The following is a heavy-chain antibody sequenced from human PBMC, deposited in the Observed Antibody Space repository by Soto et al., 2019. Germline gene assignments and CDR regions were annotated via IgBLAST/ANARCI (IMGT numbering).Heavy chain of an antibody. CDR1: GGTFSTNT. J-gene: IGHJ4*02. CDR3: ARQFDSDSSGYFYAY. Sequence: QVQLVQSGAEVKKPGSSVKVSCKASGGTFSTNTFSWVRQAPGQGLEWMGGIIPIFATANYAQKFQGRLSITADESTSTIDMALSSLRSEDTAVYYCARQFDSDSSGYFYAYWGQGTLVTVSS. V-gene: IGHV1-69*01. CDR2: IIPIFATA. D-gene: IGHD3-22*01.